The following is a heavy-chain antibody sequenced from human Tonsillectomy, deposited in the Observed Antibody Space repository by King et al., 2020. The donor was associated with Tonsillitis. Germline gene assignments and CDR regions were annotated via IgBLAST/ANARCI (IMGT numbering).Heavy chain of an antibody. CDR1: GFTFGDYA. CDR3: TRGRRD. Sequence: VQLVESGGGLVQPGRSLRLSCTTSGFTFGDYALNWFRQAPGKGLEWVGFIRSKTYGGTTESAASVKGRFIISRDDSKSIAYLQMNSLKTEDTAVYYCTRGRRDWGQGPLVTVSS. CDR2: IRSKTYGGTT. V-gene: IGHV3-49*03. J-gene: IGHJ4*02.